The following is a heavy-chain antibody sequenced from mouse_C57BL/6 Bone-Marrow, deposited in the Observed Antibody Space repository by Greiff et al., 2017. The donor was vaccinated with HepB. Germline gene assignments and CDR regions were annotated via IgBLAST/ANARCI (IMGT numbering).Heavy chain of an antibody. CDR1: GYTFTSYW. CDR2: IDPSDSYT. J-gene: IGHJ1*03. CDR3: ARNDGYYVPWYFDV. V-gene: IGHV1-59*01. D-gene: IGHD2-3*01. Sequence: QVQLQQPGAELVRPGTSVKLSCKASGYTFTSYWMHWVKQRPGQGLEWIGVIDPSDSYTNYNQKFKGKATLTVDTSSSTAYMQLSSLTSEDSAVYYWARNDGYYVPWYFDVWGTGTTVTVSS.